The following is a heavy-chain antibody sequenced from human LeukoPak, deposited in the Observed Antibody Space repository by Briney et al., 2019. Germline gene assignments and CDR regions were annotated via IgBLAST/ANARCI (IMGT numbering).Heavy chain of an antibody. CDR1: GFTFSSYS. J-gene: IGHJ3*02. CDR3: ARARTLYDAFDI. Sequence: GGSLRLSCAASGFTFSSYSMNWVRQAPGKGLEWVSSISSSSSYIYYADSVKGRFTISRDNAKNSLYLQMNSLRAEDTAVYYCARARTLYDAFDIWGQGTMVTVSS. D-gene: IGHD2-2*02. CDR2: ISSSSSYI. V-gene: IGHV3-21*01.